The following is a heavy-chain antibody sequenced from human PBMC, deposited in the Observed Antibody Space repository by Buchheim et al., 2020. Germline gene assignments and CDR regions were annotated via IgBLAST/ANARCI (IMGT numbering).Heavy chain of an antibody. CDR3: ARDIEWADGYSYGKYFDY. D-gene: IGHD5-18*01. CDR2: ISSSSSYT. V-gene: IGHV3-11*06. CDR1: GFTFSDYY. J-gene: IGHJ4*02. Sequence: QVHLVESGGGLVKPGGSLRLSCAASGFTFSDYYMSWIRQAPGKGLEWVSYISSSSSYTNYADSVKGRFTISRDNAKNSLYLQMNSLRAEDTAVYYCARDIEWADGYSYGKYFDYWGQGTL.